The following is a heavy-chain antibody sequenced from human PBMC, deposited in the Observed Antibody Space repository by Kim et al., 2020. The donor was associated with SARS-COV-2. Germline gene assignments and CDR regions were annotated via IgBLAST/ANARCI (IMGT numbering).Heavy chain of an antibody. CDR3: ARNEAGAYYCDY. Sequence: NYTPSLKSRVTMSVDTSKKQVSLRLTSVTAADTALYYCARNEAGAYYCDYWGQGTLVTVSS. J-gene: IGHJ4*02. V-gene: IGHV4-4*06. D-gene: IGHD6-13*01.